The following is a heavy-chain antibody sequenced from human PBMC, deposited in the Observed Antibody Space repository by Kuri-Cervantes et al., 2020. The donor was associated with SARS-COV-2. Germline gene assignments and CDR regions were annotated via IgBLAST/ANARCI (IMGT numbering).Heavy chain of an antibody. D-gene: IGHD3-3*01. J-gene: IGHJ6*03. Sequence: SGPTLVKPTQTLTLTCTFSGLSVSTSGVGVGWIRQPPSEALEWLGLIYWDEDKPYSPSLKNRLAITAGTSKNLVVLTMTNMDPVDTATYFCAHSYYDAWSEYYFYYYYMDVWGEGTTVTVSS. CDR1: GLSVSTSGVG. CDR3: AHSYYDAWSEYYFYYYYMDV. V-gene: IGHV2-5*02. CDR2: IYWDEDK.